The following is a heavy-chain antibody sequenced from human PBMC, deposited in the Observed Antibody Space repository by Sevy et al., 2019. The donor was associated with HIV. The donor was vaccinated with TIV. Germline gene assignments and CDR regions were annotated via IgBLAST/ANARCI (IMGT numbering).Heavy chain of an antibody. V-gene: IGHV3-66*02. CDR3: ARDGGYRLD. CDR1: GFTVSSNY. J-gene: IGHJ4*02. Sequence: GGSLRLSCAASGFTVSSNYMSWVRQAPGKGLDWVSLIYSGGGTDYADPVKGRFTISRDSSKNTLYLQMNSLRTEDTAVYYCARDGGYRLDWGQGTLVTVSS. CDR2: IYSGGGT. D-gene: IGHD2-2*01.